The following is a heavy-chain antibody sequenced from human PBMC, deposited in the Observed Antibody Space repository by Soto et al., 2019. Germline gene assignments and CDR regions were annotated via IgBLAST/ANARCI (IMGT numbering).Heavy chain of an antibody. V-gene: IGHV3-7*04. CDR2: IKQDGSDK. CDR3: VRSRYGGCFDF. CDR1: GFTFSSYW. D-gene: IGHD4-17*01. Sequence: PGGSLRLSCAASGFTFSSYWMTWVRQAPGKGLEWVANIKQDGSDKYYVDSVKGRFTISRDNAKDSLHLQINSLRAEDTAVYYCVRSRYGGCFDFWGPGTLVTVSS. J-gene: IGHJ4*02.